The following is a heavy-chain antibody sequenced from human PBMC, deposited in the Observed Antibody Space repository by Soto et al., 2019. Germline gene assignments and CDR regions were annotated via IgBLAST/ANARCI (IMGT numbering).Heavy chain of an antibody. CDR1: GFTFSSYG. J-gene: IGHJ4*02. D-gene: IGHD3-10*01. CDR3: ASIYGWGGYSREVLAY. V-gene: IGHV3-33*01. Sequence: PGGSLRLSCAASGFTFSSYGMHWVRQAPGKGLEWVAVIWYDGSNKYYADSVKGRFTISRDNSKNTLYLQMNSLRAEDTAVYYCASIYGWGGYSREVLAYSGRRSFVTVSS. CDR2: IWYDGSNK.